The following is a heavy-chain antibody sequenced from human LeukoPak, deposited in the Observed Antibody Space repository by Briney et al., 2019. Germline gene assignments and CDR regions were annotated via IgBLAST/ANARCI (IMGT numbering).Heavy chain of an antibody. D-gene: IGHD3-9*01. CDR2: ISGSGGST. Sequence: GGSLRPSCAASGFTFSSYAMSWVRQAPGKGLEWVSAISGSGGSTYYADSVKGRFIISRDNSKNTLFLQMNSLRAEDTAVYYCAKQATVLRYFDWLVDYWGQGTLVTVSS. CDR1: GFTFSSYA. V-gene: IGHV3-23*01. J-gene: IGHJ4*02. CDR3: AKQATVLRYFDWLVDY.